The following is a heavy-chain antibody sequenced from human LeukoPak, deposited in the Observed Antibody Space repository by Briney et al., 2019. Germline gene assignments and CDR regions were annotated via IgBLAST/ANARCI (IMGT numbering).Heavy chain of an antibody. CDR2: ISAYNGNT. V-gene: IGHV1-18*01. J-gene: IGHJ5*02. CDR1: GYIFTSYG. CDR3: ARVPSRGDKFDP. Sequence: GASVKVSCKASGYIFTSYGISWVRQAPGQGLEWMGWISAYNGNTNYAQKLQGRVTMTTDTSTSTAYMELRSLRSEDTAVYYCARVPSRGDKFDPWGQGTLVTVSS. D-gene: IGHD4-23*01.